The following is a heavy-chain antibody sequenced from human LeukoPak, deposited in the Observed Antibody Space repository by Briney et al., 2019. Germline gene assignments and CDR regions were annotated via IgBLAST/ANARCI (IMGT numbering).Heavy chain of an antibody. V-gene: IGHV3-30-3*01. J-gene: IGHJ4*02. D-gene: IGHD6-19*01. CDR1: GFTFGDFA. CDR2: ISFDGSNK. CDR3: AREQWLVLNYFDS. Sequence: GGSLRLSCAASGFTFGDFAMHWVRQAPGKGLEWVALISFDGSNKYYADSVKGRFTISRDNSKNTLSLQMNSLRAEDAAVYYCAREQWLVLNYFDSWGQGTLVAVSS.